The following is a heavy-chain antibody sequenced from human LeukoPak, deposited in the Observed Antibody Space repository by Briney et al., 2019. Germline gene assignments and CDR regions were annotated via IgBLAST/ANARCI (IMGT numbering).Heavy chain of an antibody. Sequence: ASVKVSCKVSGYTFTELSMHWVRHAPGKGLEWMGGFDPEDGETIYAQKFQGRVTMTEDTSTDTAYMELSSLRAEDTAVYYCARGRRRIAVAGHDAFDIWGQGTMVTVSS. CDR3: ARGRRRIAVAGHDAFDI. V-gene: IGHV1-24*01. D-gene: IGHD6-19*01. CDR1: GYTFTELS. CDR2: FDPEDGET. J-gene: IGHJ3*02.